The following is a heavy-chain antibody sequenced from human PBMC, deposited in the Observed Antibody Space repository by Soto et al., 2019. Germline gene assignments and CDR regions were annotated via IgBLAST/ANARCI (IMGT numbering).Heavy chain of an antibody. Sequence: HPGGSLRLSCAASGFTFSTYWMSWVRQAPGKGLEWVANIKQDGSEKYYVDSVKGRFTISRDNTKKSLYLQMNSLRAEDTAVYYCASRYLEYCNSASCSAPYDYWGQGTLVTVSS. CDR3: ASRYLEYCNSASCSAPYDY. J-gene: IGHJ4*02. D-gene: IGHD2-2*01. CDR1: GFTFSTYW. V-gene: IGHV3-7*05. CDR2: IKQDGSEK.